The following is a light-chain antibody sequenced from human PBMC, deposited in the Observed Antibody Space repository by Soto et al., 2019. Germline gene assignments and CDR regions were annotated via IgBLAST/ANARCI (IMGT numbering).Light chain of an antibody. CDR1: QDINNW. J-gene: IGKJ1*01. V-gene: IGKV1-5*01. Sequence: PSTLSAFVGDRVTITCRATQDINNWLAWYQQKPGKVPRLLIYDVSTLQTGVPSRFSGRGSGTEATLIISSLQPDDVATYYCQQYIRYPWTFGQGTKVDIK. CDR2: DVS. CDR3: QQYIRYPWT.